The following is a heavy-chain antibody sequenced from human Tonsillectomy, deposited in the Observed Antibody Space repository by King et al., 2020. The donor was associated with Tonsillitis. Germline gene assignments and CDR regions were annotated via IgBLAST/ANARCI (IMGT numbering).Heavy chain of an antibody. CDR2: LYTGGSL. V-gene: IGHV3-53*01. CDR3: ARDVAAAGFLWD. Sequence: VQLVESGGVLIQPGGSLRLSCAASWFTVSSNYMTWVRQSPGKGLEWVLLLYTGGSLYYVDLVKGRFTISRDNSKNLLYLQMNSLRAEDTSVYYCARDVAAAGFLWDWGQGTLVTVSS. D-gene: IGHD6-13*01. CDR1: WFTVSSNY. J-gene: IGHJ4*02.